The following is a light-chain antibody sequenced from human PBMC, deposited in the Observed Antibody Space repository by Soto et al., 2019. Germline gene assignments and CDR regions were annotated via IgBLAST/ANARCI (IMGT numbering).Light chain of an antibody. CDR1: SSNIGAGYD. CDR3: QSYDSSRSGSV. J-gene: IGLJ2*01. CDR2: GNS. V-gene: IGLV1-40*01. Sequence: QSVLTQPPSVSGAPGQRVTISCTGSSSNIGAGYDVHWYQQLPGTAPKLLIYGNSNRPSGVPDRFSGSKSGTSASLAITGRQAEDDADYYCQSYDSSRSGSVFGGGTKLTVL.